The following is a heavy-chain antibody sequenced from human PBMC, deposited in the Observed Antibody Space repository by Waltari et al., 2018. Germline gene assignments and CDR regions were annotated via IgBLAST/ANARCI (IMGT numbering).Heavy chain of an antibody. CDR2: ISYNGRNI. CDR1: EFTCSTYA. CDR3: ARDYCDRTNCHGMDV. D-gene: IGHD3-22*01. Sequence: QVQLVESGGGVVQPGRSLRLSCEASEFTCSTYALHWVRQAPGKGLEWVAVISYNGRNIYYLDSVKGRFTVSRDNSKKMLYLQMNGLRTDDTAVYYCARDYCDRTNCHGMDVWGQGTTVTV. J-gene: IGHJ6*02. V-gene: IGHV3-30*04.